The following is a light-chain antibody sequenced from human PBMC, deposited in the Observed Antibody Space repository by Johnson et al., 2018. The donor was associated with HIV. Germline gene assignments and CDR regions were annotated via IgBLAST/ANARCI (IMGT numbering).Light chain of an antibody. CDR2: ENN. J-gene: IGLJ1*01. CDR1: SSNIGNNY. CDR3: GSWDSSLSAGEV. Sequence: QSVLTQPPSVSAAPGQKVTISCSGSSSNIGNNYVSWYQQLPGTAPKLLIYENNKRPSGIPDRFSGSKSGTSAPLVITGLQTGDEADYYCGSWDSSLSAGEVFGTGTKVTVL. V-gene: IGLV1-51*02.